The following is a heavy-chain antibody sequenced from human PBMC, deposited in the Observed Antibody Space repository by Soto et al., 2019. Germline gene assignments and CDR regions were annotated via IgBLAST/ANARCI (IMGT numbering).Heavy chain of an antibody. V-gene: IGHV5-51*01. Sequence: XESLKISQQASVYSFSTSLIVWVRQMPGKGLEWMGIIFPSDSDTRYSPSFQGQVTISVDKYISTAYLQWSSLKASDTAMYYCARRPGSWFDPWGQGTLVTVSS. CDR3: ARRPGSWFDP. CDR2: IFPSDSDT. D-gene: IGHD3-10*01. J-gene: IGHJ5*02. CDR1: VYSFSTSL.